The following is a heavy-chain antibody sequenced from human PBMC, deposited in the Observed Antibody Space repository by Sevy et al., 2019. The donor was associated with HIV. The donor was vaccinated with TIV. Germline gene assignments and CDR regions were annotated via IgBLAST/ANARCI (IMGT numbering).Heavy chain of an antibody. CDR1: GFTFGDYA. CDR2: LKSKADGGTV. CDR3: TRWKGLQSIFDY. V-gene: IGHV3-49*04. Sequence: GGSLRLSFTTSGFTFGDYAMNWVRQAPGKGLEWVAFLKSKADGGTVDHAASVKGRFTISRDDSKSIAYLQMNDLTTEDTGVYYCTRWKGLQSIFDYWGQGALVTVSS. J-gene: IGHJ4*02. D-gene: IGHD1-1*01.